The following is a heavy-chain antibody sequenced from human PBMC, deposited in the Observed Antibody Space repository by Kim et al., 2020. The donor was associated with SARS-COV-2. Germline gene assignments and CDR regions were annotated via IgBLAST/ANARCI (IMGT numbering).Heavy chain of an antibody. Sequence: SETLSLTCTVSGGSVSSGSYYWSWIRQPPGKGLEWIGYIYYSGSTNYNPSLKSRVTISVDRSKNQFSLKLSSVTAADTAVYYCARARFGYDSRLFDYWGQGTLVTVSS. V-gene: IGHV4-61*01. CDR2: IYYSGST. D-gene: IGHD3-22*01. CDR1: GGSVSSGSYY. J-gene: IGHJ4*02. CDR3: ARARFGYDSRLFDY.